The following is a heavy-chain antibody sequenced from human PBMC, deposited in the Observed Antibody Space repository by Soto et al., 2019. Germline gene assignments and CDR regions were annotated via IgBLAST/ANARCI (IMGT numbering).Heavy chain of an antibody. Sequence: GASVKVSCKASGGTFSSYAISWVRQAPGQGLEWMGGIIPIFGTANYAQKFQGRVTITADKSTSTAYVELSSLRSEDTAVYYCARSDSSGYYNYWGQGTLVTVSS. CDR1: GGTFSSYA. CDR3: ARSDSSGYYNY. D-gene: IGHD3-22*01. CDR2: IIPIFGTA. J-gene: IGHJ4*02. V-gene: IGHV1-69*06.